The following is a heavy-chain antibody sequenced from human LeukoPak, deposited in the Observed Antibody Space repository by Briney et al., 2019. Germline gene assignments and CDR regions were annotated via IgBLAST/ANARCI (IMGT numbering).Heavy chain of an antibody. CDR1: GFTFSSYE. D-gene: IGHD3-10*01. Sequence: GGSLRLSCAASGFTFSSYEMNWVRQAPGKGLEWVSYISSSGSTIYYADSVKGRFTISRDNAKNSLYLQMNSLRAEDTAVYYCARDLLFFGSGSYYSSPDYWGQGTLVTVSS. CDR2: ISSSGSTI. CDR3: ARDLLFFGSGSYYSSPDY. J-gene: IGHJ4*02. V-gene: IGHV3-48*03.